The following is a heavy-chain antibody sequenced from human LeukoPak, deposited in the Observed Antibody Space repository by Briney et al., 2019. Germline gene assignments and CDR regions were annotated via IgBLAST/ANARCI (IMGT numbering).Heavy chain of an antibody. CDR2: INPKTGGT. CDR3: ARATAENDH. V-gene: IGHV1-2*02. CDR1: GYTFTGYN. Sequence: GASVKVSCMDPGYTFTGYNMHWVRQAPGQGLEWMGWINPKTGGTSYAQKFQGRVTMTRDTSSSTINMELTRLTFNDMAVYYCARATAENDHWGQGTLVTVSS. J-gene: IGHJ4*02. D-gene: IGHD1-14*01.